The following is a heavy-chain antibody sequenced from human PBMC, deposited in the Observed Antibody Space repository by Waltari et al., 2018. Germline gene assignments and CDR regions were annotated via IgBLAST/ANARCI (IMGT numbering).Heavy chain of an antibody. Sequence: QVQLVQSGAEVKKPGSSVQVSCKASGRTFSSYSISWARQAPGQGLEWMGGIIPIFGTANYAQKFQGRVTITADESTSTAYMGLSSLRSEDTAVYYCASFEGSGYYSLGLWGQGTLVTVSS. CDR2: IIPIFGTA. J-gene: IGHJ4*02. CDR3: ASFEGSGYYSLGL. D-gene: IGHD3-3*01. V-gene: IGHV1-69*12. CDR1: GRTFSSYS.